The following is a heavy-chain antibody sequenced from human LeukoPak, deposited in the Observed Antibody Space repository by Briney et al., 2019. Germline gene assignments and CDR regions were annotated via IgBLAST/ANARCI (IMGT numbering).Heavy chain of an antibody. J-gene: IGHJ4*02. CDR2: IYHSGST. D-gene: IGHD6-13*01. CDR1: GYSISSGYY. Sequence: SETLSLTCTVSGYSISSGYYWGWIRQPPGKGLEWIGSIYHSGSTYYNPSLKSRVTISVDTSKNQFSLKLSSVTAADTAVYYCARDGGSSWYFDYWGQGTLATVSS. V-gene: IGHV4-38-2*02. CDR3: ARDGGSSWYFDY.